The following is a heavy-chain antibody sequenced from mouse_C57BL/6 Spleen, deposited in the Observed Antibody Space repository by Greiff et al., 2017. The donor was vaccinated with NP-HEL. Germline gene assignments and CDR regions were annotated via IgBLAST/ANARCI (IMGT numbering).Heavy chain of an antibody. CDR2: INPGSGGS. CDR3: ARSDYWFAY. V-gene: IGHV1-54*01. D-gene: IGHD2-4*01. J-gene: IGHJ3*01. Sequence: QVQLQQSGAELVRPGTSVKVSCKASGYAFTNYLIEWVKQRPGQGLEWIGVINPGSGGSNYNEKLKGKATLTADKSSSTDYMQLSSLTSEDSAVYFCARSDYWFAYWGQGTLVTVSA. CDR1: GYAFTNYL.